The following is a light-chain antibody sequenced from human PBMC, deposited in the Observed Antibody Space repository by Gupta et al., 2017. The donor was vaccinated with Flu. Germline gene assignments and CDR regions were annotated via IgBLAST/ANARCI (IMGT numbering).Light chain of an antibody. V-gene: IGLV3-1*01. CDR2: KDD. J-gene: IGLJ1*01. CDR1: ALDNKF. CDR3: QAWDGPIGV. Sequence: YELTQPPSVSVSPGQTATIACSGDALDNKFVSWYQQKPGQYPVMVISKDDERPSGIPDRFSGSNSGATATLTISGTQIMAEDYYYCQAWDGPIGVFGTGTTVTVL.